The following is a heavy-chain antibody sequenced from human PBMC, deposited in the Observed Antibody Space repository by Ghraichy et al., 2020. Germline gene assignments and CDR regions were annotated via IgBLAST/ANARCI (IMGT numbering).Heavy chain of an antibody. CDR2: IYYSGST. V-gene: IGHV4-59*01. Sequence: SETLSLTCTVSGGSISSYYWSWIRQPPGKGLEWIGYIYYSGSTNYNPSLKSRVTISVDTSKNQFSLKLSSVTAADTAVYYCARGTGGYYAGFDYWGQGTLVTVSS. D-gene: IGHD3-22*01. J-gene: IGHJ4*02. CDR1: GGSISSYY. CDR3: ARGTGGYYAGFDY.